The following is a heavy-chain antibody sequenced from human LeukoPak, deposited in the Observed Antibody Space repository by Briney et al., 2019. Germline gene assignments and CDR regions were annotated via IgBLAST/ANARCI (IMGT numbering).Heavy chain of an antibody. CDR2: ISSSSSYI. D-gene: IGHD2-2*01. J-gene: IGHJ4*02. CDR1: GFTFSSYS. V-gene: IGHV3-21*01. CDR3: ARDRRDGSTSSGFDY. Sequence: GGSLRLSCAASGFTFSSYSMNWVRQAPGTGLEWVSSISSSSSYIYYADSVKGRFTISRDNAKNSLYLQMNSLRAEDTAVYYCARDRRDGSTSSGFDYWGQGTLVTVSS.